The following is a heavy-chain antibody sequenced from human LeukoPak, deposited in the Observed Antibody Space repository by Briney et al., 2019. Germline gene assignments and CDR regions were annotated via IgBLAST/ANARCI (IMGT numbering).Heavy chain of an antibody. Sequence: PGGSLILFCSASGFTFSSYAMHWVRQAPGKALEYVSAIRSNGGSTYYADSVKGRFTISRDNSKNTLYLQMSSLRAEDTAVYYCVNDLHLGVATIEDDYWGQGTLVTVSS. CDR2: IRSNGGST. V-gene: IGHV3-64D*06. CDR3: VNDLHLGVATIEDDY. J-gene: IGHJ4*02. D-gene: IGHD5-12*01. CDR1: GFTFSSYA.